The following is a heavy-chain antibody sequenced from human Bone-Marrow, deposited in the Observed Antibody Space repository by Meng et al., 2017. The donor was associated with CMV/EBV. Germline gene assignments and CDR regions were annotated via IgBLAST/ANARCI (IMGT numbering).Heavy chain of an antibody. Sequence: ASVKVSCKASGYTFTSYGISWVRQAPGQGLEWMGWISAYNGNTNYAQKLQGRVTMTTDTSTSTAYMELRSLRSDDTAVYYCARDGLTYYDFWSGYEKKLRHGGYFDYWGQGTRVTVSS. V-gene: IGHV1-18*01. D-gene: IGHD3-3*01. CDR2: ISAYNGNT. CDR3: ARDGLTYYDFWSGYEKKLRHGGYFDY. CDR1: GYTFTSYG. J-gene: IGHJ4*02.